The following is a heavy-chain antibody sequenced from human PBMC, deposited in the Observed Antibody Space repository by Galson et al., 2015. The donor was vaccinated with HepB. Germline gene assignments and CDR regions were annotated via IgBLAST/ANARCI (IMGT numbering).Heavy chain of an antibody. D-gene: IGHD5-12*01. CDR1: GFTFSSYA. J-gene: IGHJ4*02. CDR2: ISYDGSNK. V-gene: IGHV3-30-3*01. CDR3: ARGDLVAYRSGYDYRFDY. Sequence: SLRLSCAASGFTFSSYAMHWVRQAPGKGLEWVAVISYDGSNKYYADPVKGRFTISRDNSKNTLYLQMNSLRAEDTAVYYCARGDLVAYRSGYDYRFDYWGQGTLVTVSS.